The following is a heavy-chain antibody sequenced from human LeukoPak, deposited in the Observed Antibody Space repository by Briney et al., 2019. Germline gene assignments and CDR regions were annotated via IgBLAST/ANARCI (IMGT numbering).Heavy chain of an antibody. J-gene: IGHJ3*02. CDR3: AKDFVVVIAAGDAFDI. D-gene: IGHD2-15*01. CDR2: ISGSGGST. Sequence: RGSLRLSCAASGFTFTRYAMSGVRQAPGKVLEWVSGISGSGGSTYYADSVKGRFTISRDNSKNTLYLQMNSLGAEDTAVYYCAKDFVVVIAAGDAFDIWGQGTMVTVSS. V-gene: IGHV3-23*01. CDR1: GFTFTRYA.